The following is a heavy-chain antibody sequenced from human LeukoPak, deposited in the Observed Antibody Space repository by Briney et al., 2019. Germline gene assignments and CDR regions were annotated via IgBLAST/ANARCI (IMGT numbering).Heavy chain of an antibody. J-gene: IGHJ4*02. V-gene: IGHV1-2*02. CDR3: ARDGRLTIFVRGIITEGSPPKN. CDR1: GYTFTDSY. D-gene: IGHD3-10*01. Sequence: ASMKVSCKASGYTFTDSYMHWVRQAPGQGLEWMGWINPKTGGTNYAQRFQGRVTMTRDTSIRTAYMELNSLRSDDTAVYYCARDGRLTIFVRGIITEGSPPKNWGQGTLVTVSS. CDR2: INPKTGGT.